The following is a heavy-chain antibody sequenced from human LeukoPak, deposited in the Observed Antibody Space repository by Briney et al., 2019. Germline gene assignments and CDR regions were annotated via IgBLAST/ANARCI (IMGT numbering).Heavy chain of an antibody. D-gene: IGHD3-16*02. CDR3: TSLPAGGSFYFDS. Sequence: ASVTVSYTVSGYSLNELSMHWVRQAPGKGLEWMGGFDPEDDETIYAQKFQGRVTMTDDTSTDTTYMELSSLRSEDTAIYYCTSLPAGGSFYFDSWGQGTLVTVSS. V-gene: IGHV1-24*01. CDR1: GYSLNELS. CDR2: FDPEDDET. J-gene: IGHJ4*02.